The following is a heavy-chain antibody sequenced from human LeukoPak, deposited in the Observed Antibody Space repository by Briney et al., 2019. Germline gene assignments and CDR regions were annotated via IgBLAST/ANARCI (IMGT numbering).Heavy chain of an antibody. D-gene: IGHD2-21*02. CDR1: GFTFSSYS. Sequence: GGSLRLSCAASGFTFSSYSMNWVRQAPGKGLEWVSSISSSGSYIYYADSVKGRFTISRGNAKNSLYLQMNSLRAEDTAVYYCARQVYCGGDCYYSTPVDYWGQGTLVTVSS. V-gene: IGHV3-21*01. J-gene: IGHJ4*02. CDR3: ARQVYCGGDCYYSTPVDY. CDR2: ISSSGSYI.